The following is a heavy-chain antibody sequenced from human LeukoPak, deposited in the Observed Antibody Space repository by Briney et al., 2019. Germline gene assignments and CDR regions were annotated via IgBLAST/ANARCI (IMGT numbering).Heavy chain of an antibody. CDR1: GFTFSSYS. Sequence: SGGSLRLSCAASGFTFSSYSMNWVRQAPGKGLEWVSSISSSSSYIYYADSVKGRFTISRDNAKNSLYPQMNSLRAEDTAVYYCARESLSKGDAFDIWGQGTMVAVSS. J-gene: IGHJ3*02. V-gene: IGHV3-21*01. CDR2: ISSSSSYI. D-gene: IGHD3-16*01. CDR3: ARESLSKGDAFDI.